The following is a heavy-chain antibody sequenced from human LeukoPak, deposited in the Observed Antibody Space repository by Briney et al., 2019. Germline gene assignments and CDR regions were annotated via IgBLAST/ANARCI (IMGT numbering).Heavy chain of an antibody. D-gene: IGHD5-18*01. CDR3: AKDSGYTYGLSPYYFDC. Sequence: PGGSLRLSCAASGFTFGSYAMSWVRQAPGKGLEWVSAITGSGVGTHYADSVKGRFTISRDNSKDSLYLQMSSLRAEDTAVYYCAKDSGYTYGLSPYYFDCWGQGTLVTVSA. CDR1: GFTFGSYA. CDR2: ITGSGVGT. V-gene: IGHV3-23*01. J-gene: IGHJ4*02.